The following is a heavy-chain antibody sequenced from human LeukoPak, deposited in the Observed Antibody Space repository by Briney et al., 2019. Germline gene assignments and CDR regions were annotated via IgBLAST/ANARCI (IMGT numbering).Heavy chain of an antibody. V-gene: IGHV4-34*01. CDR1: GGSFSGYY. CDR2: INHSGST. D-gene: IGHD6-19*01. CDR3: ASGAVVSWGNFDY. J-gene: IGHJ4*02. Sequence: SETLSLTCAVYGGSFSGYYWSWIRQPPGKGLEWIGEINHSGSTNYNPSLKSRVTISVDTSKNQFSLKLSSVTAADTAVYYCASGAVVSWGNFDYWGQGTLVTVSS.